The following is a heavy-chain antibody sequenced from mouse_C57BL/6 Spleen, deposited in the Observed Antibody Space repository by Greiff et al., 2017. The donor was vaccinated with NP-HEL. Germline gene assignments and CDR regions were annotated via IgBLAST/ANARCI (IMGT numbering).Heavy chain of an antibody. CDR2: IYPGSGNT. CDR3: ARAREFYYGSKYYAMDY. V-gene: IGHV1-76*01. J-gene: IGHJ4*01. Sequence: VKLVESGAELVRPGASVKLSCKASGYTFTDYYINWVKQRPGQGLEWIARIYPGSGNTYYNEKFKGKATLTAEKSSSTAYMQLSSLTSEDSAVYFCARAREFYYGSKYYAMDYWGQGTSVTVSS. D-gene: IGHD1-1*01. CDR1: GYTFTDYY.